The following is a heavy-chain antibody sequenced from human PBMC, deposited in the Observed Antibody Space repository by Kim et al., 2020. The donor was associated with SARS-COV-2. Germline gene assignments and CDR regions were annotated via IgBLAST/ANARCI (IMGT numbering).Heavy chain of an antibody. V-gene: IGHV3-23*01. D-gene: IGHD3-3*01. CDR1: GFTFSSYA. CDR3: AKDQGITIFGVVMVYGMDV. J-gene: IGHJ6*02. Sequence: GGSLRLSCAASGFTFSSYAMSWVRQAPGKGLEWVSAISGSGGSTYYADSVKGRFTISRDNSKNTLYLQMNSLRAEDTAVYYCAKDQGITIFGVVMVYGMDVWGQGTTVPVSS. CDR2: ISGSGGST.